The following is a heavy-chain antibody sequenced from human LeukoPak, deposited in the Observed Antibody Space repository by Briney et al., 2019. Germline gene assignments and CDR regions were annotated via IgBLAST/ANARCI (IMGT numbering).Heavy chain of an antibody. J-gene: IGHJ4*02. CDR3: ARDRSSRYYYDSSGYCVY. CDR2: ISSSSSYI. V-gene: IGHV3-21*01. CDR1: VFTFSSYS. Sequence: GGSLRLSCAASVFTFSSYSMNLVRQAPGKGLEWVPSISSSSSYIYYADSVKGRFTISRDNAKNSLYLQMNSLRAEDTAVYYCARDRSSRYYYDSSGYCVYWGQGTLVTVSS. D-gene: IGHD3-22*01.